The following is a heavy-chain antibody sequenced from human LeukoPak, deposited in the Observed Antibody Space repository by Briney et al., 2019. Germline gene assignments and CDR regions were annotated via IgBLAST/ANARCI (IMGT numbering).Heavy chain of an antibody. CDR3: LRHGTDDYDSSGYLRP. Sequence: TGGSLRLSCVASGFSFSSYWMSWVRQAPGKGLEWEANIKHDGSETYYVDSVKGRFTVSRDNAKNSLYLQMSSLRAEDSTEYYCLRHGTDDYDSSGYLRPWGQGTLVTVSS. CDR2: IKHDGSET. V-gene: IGHV3-7*04. D-gene: IGHD3-22*01. J-gene: IGHJ5*02. CDR1: GFSFSSYW.